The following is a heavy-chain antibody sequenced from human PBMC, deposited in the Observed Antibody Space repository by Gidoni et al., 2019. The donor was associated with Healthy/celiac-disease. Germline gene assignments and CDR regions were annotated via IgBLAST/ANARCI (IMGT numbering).Heavy chain of an antibody. CDR3: ARVIQLWGEIDY. D-gene: IGHD5-18*01. J-gene: IGHJ4*02. CDR1: GGSISSGGYS. V-gene: IGHV4-30-2*01. CDR2: IYHMGST. Sequence: HLQLQESGSGLVKPSQPLSLTCAVPGGSISSGGYSWSWIRQPPGKGLEWIGYIYHMGSTYYNPSLKSRVTISVDRSKNQFSLKLSSVTAADTAVYYCARVIQLWGEIDYWGQGTLVTVSS.